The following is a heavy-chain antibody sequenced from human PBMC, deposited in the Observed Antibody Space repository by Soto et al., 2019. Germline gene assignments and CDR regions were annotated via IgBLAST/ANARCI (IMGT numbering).Heavy chain of an antibody. V-gene: IGHV3-73*01. D-gene: IGHD3-3*01. Sequence: QPGGSLRLSCAASGFTFSGSAMHWVRQASGKGLEWVGRIRSKANSYATAYAASVKSRFTISRDDSKNTAYLQMNSLKTEDTAVYYCTRQNYDSATVHWGQGALVTVSS. J-gene: IGHJ4*02. CDR2: IRSKANSYAT. CDR1: GFTFSGSA. CDR3: TRQNYDSATVH.